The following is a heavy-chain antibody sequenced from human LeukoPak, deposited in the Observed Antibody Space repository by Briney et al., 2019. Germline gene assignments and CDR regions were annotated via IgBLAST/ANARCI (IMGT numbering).Heavy chain of an antibody. CDR3: AKSRPRLLLGFDY. CDR2: ITGSGGST. CDR1: GFTFSSYG. J-gene: IGHJ4*02. D-gene: IGHD2-15*01. Sequence: GGTLRLSCAASGFTFSSYGMSWVRQAPGKGLEWVSAITGSGGSTYFPDSVKGRFTISRDNSKNTLYLQMNSLRAVDTAVYYCAKSRPRLLLGFDYWGQGTLVTVSS. V-gene: IGHV3-23*01.